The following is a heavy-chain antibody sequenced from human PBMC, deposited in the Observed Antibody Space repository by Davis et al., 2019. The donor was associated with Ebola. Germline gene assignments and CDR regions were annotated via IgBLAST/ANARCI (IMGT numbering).Heavy chain of an antibody. D-gene: IGHD1/OR15-1a*01. CDR1: GITFRNVV. CDR3: ARNNDYYYQYGMDV. Sequence: GESLKISCAASGITFRNVVMSWVRQAPGKGLEWVAVISYDGINKFYADSVKGRFTISRDNSKNTVFLQVSSLRPADTAVYYCARNNDYYYQYGMDVWGKGATVTVSS. CDR2: ISYDGINK. V-gene: IGHV3-30*03. J-gene: IGHJ6*04.